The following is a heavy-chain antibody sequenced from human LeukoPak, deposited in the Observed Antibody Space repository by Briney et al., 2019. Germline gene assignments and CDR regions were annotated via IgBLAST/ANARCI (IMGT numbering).Heavy chain of an antibody. CDR2: IKGDGSST. J-gene: IGHJ4*02. V-gene: IGHV3-74*01. Sequence: PGGSLRLSCAASGFTFSNYGMHWVRQAPGKGLEWVARIKGDGSSTIYADSVKGRFTISRDNSKNTLYLQTSSLRAEDTAVYYCARASTTVPNLLDHWGRGTLVTVSS. D-gene: IGHD4-17*01. CDR1: GFTFSNYG. CDR3: ARASTTVPNLLDH.